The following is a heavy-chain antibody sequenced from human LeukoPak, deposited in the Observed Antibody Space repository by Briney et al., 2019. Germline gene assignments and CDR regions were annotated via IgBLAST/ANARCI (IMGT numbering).Heavy chain of an antibody. CDR3: AKDRRPNNYHASGTHY. Sequence: HSGGSLRLSCAASGFTFSSYGMHWVRQAPGKGLEWVAFIWDDGSDKYYADSVKGRFTISRDNSKNTLYLQMNSLRAEDTAVYYCAKDRRPNNYHASGTHYWGQGTLVTVSS. CDR1: GFTFSSYG. J-gene: IGHJ4*02. V-gene: IGHV3-30*02. CDR2: IWDDGSDK. D-gene: IGHD3-10*01.